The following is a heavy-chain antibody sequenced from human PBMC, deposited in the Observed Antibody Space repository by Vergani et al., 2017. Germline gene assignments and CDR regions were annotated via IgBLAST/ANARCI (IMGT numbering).Heavy chain of an antibody. CDR1: GFTFSSYE. Sequence: EVQLVESGGGLVQPGGSLRLSCAASGFTFSSYEMNWVRQAPGKGLEWVSYISSSGSTIYYADSVKGRFTISRDNAKNSLYLQMNSLRAEDTAVYYCARVDYDFGRGFHEQGWWGFEYWGQGTLGTVSS. J-gene: IGHJ4*02. V-gene: IGHV3-48*03. CDR2: ISSSGSTI. CDR3: ARVDYDFGRGFHEQGWWGFEY. D-gene: IGHD3-3*01.